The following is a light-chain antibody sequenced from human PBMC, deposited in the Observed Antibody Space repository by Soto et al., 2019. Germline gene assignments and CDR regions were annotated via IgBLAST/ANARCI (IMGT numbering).Light chain of an antibody. J-gene: IGKJ5*01. Sequence: EIVLTQSPGTLSFSPGERATLSCRASQSVSSSYLAWYQQKPGQAPRLLIYGASSRATGIPDRFSGSGSGTDFTLTISRLEPEDFTVYYCQQYGSSPLLINCGQGTRREIK. V-gene: IGKV3-20*01. CDR1: QSVSSSY. CDR3: QQYGSSPLLIN. CDR2: GAS.